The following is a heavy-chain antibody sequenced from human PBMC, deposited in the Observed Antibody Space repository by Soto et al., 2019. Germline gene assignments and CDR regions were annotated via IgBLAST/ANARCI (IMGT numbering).Heavy chain of an antibody. J-gene: IGHJ4*02. D-gene: IGHD1-26*01. V-gene: IGHV4-61*01. CDR1: GASVSSETHF. CDR2: VYRTGIT. CDR3: VREDMSGTFYFDY. Sequence: QVQLQESGPGLVKPSETLSLTCRVSGASVSSETHFWSWVRQPPGKGLEWIGYVYRTGITNSNPALKSRVTVSEDKSQNQFSLSLNSVTAADTAIYYCVREDMSGTFYFDYWGPGIQVTVSS.